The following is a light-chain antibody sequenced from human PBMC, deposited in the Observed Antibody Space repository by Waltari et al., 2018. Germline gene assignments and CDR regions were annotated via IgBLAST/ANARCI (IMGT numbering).Light chain of an antibody. CDR2: WAS. CDR1: QNILYSSDQKNY. Sequence: DIVLTQSPDSLAVSLGERATINCKSTQNILYSSDQKNYLAWYQQKVGQPPKLLIYWASTRESGVPDRFSGSGSGTDFTLTISSLQAGDVAVYYCQQYYGIPFTFGPGTKVEIK. V-gene: IGKV4-1*01. CDR3: QQYYGIPFT. J-gene: IGKJ3*01.